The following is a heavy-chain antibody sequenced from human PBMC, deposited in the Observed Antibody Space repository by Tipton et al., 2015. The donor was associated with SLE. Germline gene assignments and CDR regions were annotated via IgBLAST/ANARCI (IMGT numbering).Heavy chain of an antibody. CDR3: ARGGGYQLRFSSVDWLDP. Sequence: TLSLTCTVSGGSISSHYWSWIRQPPGKGLDWIGYIYYSGSTNYNPSLKSRVTISVDTSKSQFSLKLNSVTAADTAVYYCARGGGYQLRFSSVDWLDPWGQGILVTVSS. J-gene: IGHJ5*02. D-gene: IGHD3-16*01. CDR1: GGSISSHY. CDR2: IYYSGST. V-gene: IGHV4-59*11.